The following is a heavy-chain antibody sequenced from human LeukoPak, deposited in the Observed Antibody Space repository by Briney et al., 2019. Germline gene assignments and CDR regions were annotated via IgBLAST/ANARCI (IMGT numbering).Heavy chain of an antibody. V-gene: IGHV4-59*01. CDR3: ARVAASGSYHFDY. Sequence: SETLSLTCTVSGGSISSYYWSWIRQPPGKGLEWIGYIYYSGSTNYNPSLKSRVTISVDTSKNQFSLKLSSVTAADTAVYYCARVAASGSYHFDYWGQGTLVTVSS. CDR2: IYYSGST. D-gene: IGHD1-26*01. J-gene: IGHJ4*02. CDR1: GGSISSYY.